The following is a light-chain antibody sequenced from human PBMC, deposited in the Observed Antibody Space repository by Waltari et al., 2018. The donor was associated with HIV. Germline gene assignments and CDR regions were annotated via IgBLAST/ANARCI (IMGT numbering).Light chain of an antibody. CDR2: PDN. CDR3: ATWDDRLNYWV. CDR1: TSNIGTNS. V-gene: IGLV1-44*01. Sequence: QSVVTQPPSASGAPGARVTISCSGSTSNIGTNSVSWYQQFPGTAPKLPIYPDNERPSGVPDRFSGSKSGTSASLAISGLQSEDEADYYCATWDDRLNYWVFGGGTKLTVL. J-gene: IGLJ3*02.